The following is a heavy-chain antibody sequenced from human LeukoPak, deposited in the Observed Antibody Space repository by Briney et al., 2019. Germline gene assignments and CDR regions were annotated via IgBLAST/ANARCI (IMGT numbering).Heavy chain of an antibody. V-gene: IGHV1-2*02. D-gene: IGHD3-10*01. Sequence: ASVKVSCKASGYTFTGYYMHWVRQAPGQGLEWMGWINPNSGGANYAQKFQGRVTMTRDTSISTAYMELSRLRSEDTAVYYCARDLYAAGIDYWGQGTLVTVSS. CDR3: ARDLYAAGIDY. CDR2: INPNSGGA. J-gene: IGHJ4*02. CDR1: GYTFTGYY.